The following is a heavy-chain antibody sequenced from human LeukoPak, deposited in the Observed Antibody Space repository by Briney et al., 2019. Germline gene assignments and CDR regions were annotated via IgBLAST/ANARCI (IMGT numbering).Heavy chain of an antibody. Sequence: GASVKVSCEASGYTFTSYDINWVRQATGQGLEWMGWMNPNSGNTGYAQKFQGRVTMTRNTSISTAYMELSSLRSEDTAVYYCARKYYDILTGYYRGNAFDIWGQGTMVTVSS. D-gene: IGHD3-9*01. V-gene: IGHV1-8*01. J-gene: IGHJ3*02. CDR2: MNPNSGNT. CDR3: ARKYYDILTGYYRGNAFDI. CDR1: GYTFTSYD.